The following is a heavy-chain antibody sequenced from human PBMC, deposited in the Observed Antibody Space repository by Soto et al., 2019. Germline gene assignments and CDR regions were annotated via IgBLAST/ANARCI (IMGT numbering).Heavy chain of an antibody. CDR2: MSSDGSKI. CDR3: AKDERVVGTLALFDY. J-gene: IGHJ4*02. Sequence: QVQLVESGGGAVQPGESLRLSCVASGFDFTYYAMHWVRQAPGKGLESVAVMSSDGSKIHHTDSVKGRFTISRDNSKNTLYLQMTSLRKEDTAVYFCAKDERVVGTLALFDYCGQGTLVSVPS. CDR1: GFDFTYYA. D-gene: IGHD2-15*01. V-gene: IGHV3-30*18.